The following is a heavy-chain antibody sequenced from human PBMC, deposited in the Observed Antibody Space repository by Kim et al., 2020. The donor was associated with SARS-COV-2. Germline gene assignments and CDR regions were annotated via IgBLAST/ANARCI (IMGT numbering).Heavy chain of an antibody. CDR1: GLTVSSNY. CDR3: ARERGYGSSTSCYGGVDY. Sequence: GGSLRLSCAASGLTVSSNYMSWVRQAPGKGLEWVSIIYSGGSTYYADSVKGRFTISRDNSKNTLYLQMNNVKAEDTAVYYCARERGYGSSTSCYGGVDYWGQGTLVTVSS. J-gene: IGHJ4*02. V-gene: IGHV3-53*01. D-gene: IGHD2-2*01. CDR2: IYSGGST.